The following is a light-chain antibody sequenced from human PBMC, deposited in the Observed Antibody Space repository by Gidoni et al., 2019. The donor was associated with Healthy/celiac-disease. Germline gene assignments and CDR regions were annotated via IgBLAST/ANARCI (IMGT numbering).Light chain of an antibody. CDR3: QQSYSTPRDT. CDR2: AAS. CDR1: QSISSY. Sequence: DIQMTQSPSSLSASVGDRVTITCRASQSISSYLHWYQQKPGKAPKLLIYAASSLQSGVPSRFSGSGSGTDFTLTISSLQPEEFATYYCQQSYSTPRDTFGGGAKVEIK. V-gene: IGKV1-39*01. J-gene: IGKJ4*01.